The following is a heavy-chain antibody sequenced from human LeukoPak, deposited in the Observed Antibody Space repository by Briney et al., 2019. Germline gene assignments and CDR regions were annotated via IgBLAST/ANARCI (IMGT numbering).Heavy chain of an antibody. CDR1: GFTFSSYS. Sequence: PGGSLRLSCAASGFTFSSYSMNWVRQAPGKGLEWVSSISSSSSYIYYADSVEGRFTISRDNAKNSLYLQMNSLRADDTAVYYCARDGTYYDDSSGYALLDYWGQGTLGTVSS. V-gene: IGHV3-21*01. CDR3: ARDGTYYDDSSGYALLDY. J-gene: IGHJ4*02. D-gene: IGHD3-22*01. CDR2: ISSSSSYI.